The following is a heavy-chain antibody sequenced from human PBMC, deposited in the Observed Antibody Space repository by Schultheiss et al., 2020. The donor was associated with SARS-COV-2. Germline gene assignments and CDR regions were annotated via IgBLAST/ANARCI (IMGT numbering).Heavy chain of an antibody. V-gene: IGHV4-30-4*08. CDR3: ASVEYCSSTSCPGLYGMDV. Sequence: SETLSLTCTVSGGSISRSGYYWGWIRQSPGKGLEWIGYIYYSGSTYYNPSLKSRVTISVDTSKNQFSLKLSSVTAADTAVYYCASVEYCSSTSCPGLYGMDVWGQGTTVTVSS. CDR2: IYYSGST. CDR1: GGSISRSGYY. J-gene: IGHJ6*02. D-gene: IGHD2-2*01.